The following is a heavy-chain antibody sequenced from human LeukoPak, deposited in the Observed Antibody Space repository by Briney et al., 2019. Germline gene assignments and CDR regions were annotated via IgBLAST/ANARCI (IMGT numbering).Heavy chain of an antibody. CDR1: GYTFTRYG. CDR2: ISAYNGNT. D-gene: IGHD4-11*01. J-gene: IGHJ5*02. Sequence: ASVKVSCKVSGYTFTRYGISWVRQAPGQGLEWMGWISAYNGNTNYAQKVQGRVTMTTDTSTSTAYMELRSQTSDDTAVYYRARGGTQTVTGNWLDPWGQGTLVTVSS. V-gene: IGHV1-18*01. CDR3: ARGGTQTVTGNWLDP.